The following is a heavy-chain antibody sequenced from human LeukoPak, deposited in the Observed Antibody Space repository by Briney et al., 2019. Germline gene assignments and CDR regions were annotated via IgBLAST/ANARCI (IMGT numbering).Heavy chain of an antibody. CDR2: ITTYNGKT. Sequence: ASVKVSCKAPGYSFTSYGITWVRRAPGQGLEWMGWITTYNGKTNYAQNFQTRVTMTTDTSTNTAYMELRSLRSDDTAVYYCARGINYDLLTSYSEGFDFWGQGTPVTVSS. J-gene: IGHJ4*02. CDR1: GYSFTSYG. V-gene: IGHV1-18*01. CDR3: ARGINYDLLTSYSEGFDF. D-gene: IGHD3-9*01.